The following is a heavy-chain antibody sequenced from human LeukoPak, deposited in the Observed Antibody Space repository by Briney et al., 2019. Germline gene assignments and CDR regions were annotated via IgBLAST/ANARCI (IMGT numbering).Heavy chain of an antibody. Sequence: ASVEVSCKASGYTFTSYDINWVRQATGQGLEWMGWISAYNGNTNYAQKLQGRVTMTTDTSTSTAYMELRSLRSDDTAVYYCARGSRPYSIYAFDIWGQGTMVTVSS. CDR3: ARGSRPYSIYAFDI. V-gene: IGHV1-18*01. CDR1: GYTFTSYD. D-gene: IGHD2-21*01. CDR2: ISAYNGNT. J-gene: IGHJ3*02.